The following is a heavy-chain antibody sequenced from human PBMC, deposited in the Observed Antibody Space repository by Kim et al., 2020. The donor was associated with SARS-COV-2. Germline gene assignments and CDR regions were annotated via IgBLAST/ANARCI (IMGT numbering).Heavy chain of an antibody. D-gene: IGHD3-10*01. CDR3: ARGELLNA. CDR2: MTPKTGNT. Sequence: ASVKVSCKASGYTFISYDINWVRQAPGQEPEWMGWMTPKTGNTDYAQKFQGRVTMTRDTSISTAYMELRSLRSDDTAVYYCARGELLNAWGQGTLVIVSS. V-gene: IGHV1-8*01. J-gene: IGHJ4*02. CDR1: GYTFISYD.